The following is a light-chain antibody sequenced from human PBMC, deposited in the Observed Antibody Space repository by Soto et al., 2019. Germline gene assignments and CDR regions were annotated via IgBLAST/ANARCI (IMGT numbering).Light chain of an antibody. CDR1: QSISDT. Sequence: MELTKSPTPLSVSPLGRPTLSCRASQSISDTLAWYQQKHGQAPRLLIHGASTSATGFPARFSGSGSGTDFTLTISTLQSEDFAVYYGQQYNNWPWRFAQGTKVDI. CDR3: QQYNNWPWR. J-gene: IGKJ1*01. V-gene: IGKV3-15*01. CDR2: GAS.